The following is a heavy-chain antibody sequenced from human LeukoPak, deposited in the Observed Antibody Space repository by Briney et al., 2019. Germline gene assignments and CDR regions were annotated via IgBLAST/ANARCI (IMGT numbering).Heavy chain of an antibody. D-gene: IGHD3-10*01. CDR2: INPSGGST. CDR1: GYTFTSYY. CDR3: AILSGSGSYYFPYFDY. V-gene: IGHV1-46*01. Sequence: GASVKVSCKASGYTFTSYYMHWVRQAPGQGLEWMGIINPSGGSTSYAQKFQGRVTMTRDTSTSTVYMELSSLKASDTAMYYCAILSGSGSYYFPYFDYWGQGTLVTVSS. J-gene: IGHJ4*02.